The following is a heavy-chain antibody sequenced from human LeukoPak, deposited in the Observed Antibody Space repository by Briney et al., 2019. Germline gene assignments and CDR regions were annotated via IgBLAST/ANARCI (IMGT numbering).Heavy chain of an antibody. CDR2: YDPEYGET. CDR3: TAVSLLRGYDVLTFYSYPNYFDF. Sequence: ASVMVSSTVSGHSFNDLSVHWVRQAPGKGLQWMPGYDPEYGETIYAQNFQGRLTMTEDTSTATAFMEVSSLRSEDTAVYYCTAVSLLRGYDVLTFYSYPNYFDFWGQGTLVTVSS. CDR1: GHSFNDLS. D-gene: IGHD3-9*01. V-gene: IGHV1-24*01. J-gene: IGHJ4*02.